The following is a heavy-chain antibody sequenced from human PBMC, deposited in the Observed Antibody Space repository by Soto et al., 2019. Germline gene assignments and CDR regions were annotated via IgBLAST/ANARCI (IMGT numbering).Heavy chain of an antibody. V-gene: IGHV5-51*04. J-gene: IGHJ6*02. Sequence: GESLKISCKGSGYSFTSYWMGWVRQMPGKGLEWMGIIYPGDSDTRYSPSFQGQVTISADKPISTAYLQWSSLKASDTAMYYCAGGGVRGVITRTRDYYGMDVWGQGTTVTVSS. CDR3: AGGGVRGVITRTRDYYGMDV. D-gene: IGHD3-10*01. CDR1: GYSFTSYW. CDR2: IYPGDSDT.